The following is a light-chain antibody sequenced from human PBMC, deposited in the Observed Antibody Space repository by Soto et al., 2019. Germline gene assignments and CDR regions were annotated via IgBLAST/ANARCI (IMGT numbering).Light chain of an antibody. CDR3: QQRSNWPPLT. V-gene: IGKV3-11*01. J-gene: IGKJ4*01. CDR2: DAS. Sequence: EIVLTQSPATLSLSPGERATLSCRASQSVSSYLAWYQQKPGQAPRLLIYDASNRATGIPARFSGCASVTDCTLTISSLEPEDFAVYYSQQRSNWPPLTFGGGTQVEIK. CDR1: QSVSSY.